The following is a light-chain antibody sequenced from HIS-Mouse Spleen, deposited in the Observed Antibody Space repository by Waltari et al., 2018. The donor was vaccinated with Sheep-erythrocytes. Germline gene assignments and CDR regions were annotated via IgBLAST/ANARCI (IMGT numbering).Light chain of an antibody. CDR3: QQRSNWPPIT. Sequence: EIVLKQSPATLSLSPGERATLSCRASQSVSSYLAWYQQKPGQAPRLLIYDASNRATGIPARFSGSGSETDFTLTISSLEPEDFAVYYCQQRSNWPPITFGQGTRLEIK. CDR2: DAS. V-gene: IGKV3-11*01. CDR1: QSVSSY. J-gene: IGKJ5*01.